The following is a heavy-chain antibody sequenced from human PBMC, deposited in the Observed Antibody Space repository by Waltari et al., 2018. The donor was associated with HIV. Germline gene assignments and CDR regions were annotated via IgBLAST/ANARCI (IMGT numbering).Heavy chain of an antibody. Sequence: QLHLQESGPGLVKPSEPLSLTCNVSGGSVNITIYYWGWIRQPPGKGREWIGYVDHRGGTKYNPSLQSRVAIFVDTSKNHFSLKLNSVTAADTAVFFCARGTYGDALDMWGQGTMVIVSS. CDR3: ARGTYGDALDM. CDR1: GGSVNITIYY. CDR2: VDHRGGT. V-gene: IGHV4-39*02. J-gene: IGHJ3*02. D-gene: IGHD4-17*01.